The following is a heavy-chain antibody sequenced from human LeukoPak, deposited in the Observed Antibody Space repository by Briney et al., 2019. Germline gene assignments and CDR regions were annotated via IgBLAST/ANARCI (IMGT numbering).Heavy chain of an antibody. CDR2: ISWNSGSI. V-gene: IGHV3-9*01. D-gene: IGHD1-1*01. CDR1: GFTFDDYA. Sequence: GRSLRLSCAASGFTFDDYAMHWVRQAPGKGLEWVSGISWNSGSIGYADSVKGRFTISRDNAKNSLYLQMNSLRAEDTALYYCAKRGYNWNDPFDYWGQGTLVTVSS. J-gene: IGHJ4*02. CDR3: AKRGYNWNDPFDY.